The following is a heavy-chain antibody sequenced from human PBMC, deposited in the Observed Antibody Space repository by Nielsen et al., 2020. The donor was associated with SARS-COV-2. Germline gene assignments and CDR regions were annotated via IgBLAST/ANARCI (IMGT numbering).Heavy chain of an antibody. V-gene: IGHV3-15*01. Sequence: GESLKISCAVSGLTFSKAWLNWVRQAPGKGLYWVGRIKSKADGGTTDYAAPVKGRFSISRVDSKNTLYLQMNRLTIEDTAVYYCTTGARFWGQGTLVTVSS. CDR3: TTGARF. CDR1: GLTFSKAW. D-gene: IGHD1-26*01. J-gene: IGHJ4*02. CDR2: IKSKADGGTT.